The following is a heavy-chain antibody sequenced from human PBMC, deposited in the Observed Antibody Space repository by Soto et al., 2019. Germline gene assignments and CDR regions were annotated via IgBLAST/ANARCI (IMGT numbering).Heavy chain of an antibody. CDR1: GFTFSNAW. D-gene: IGHD3-3*01. CDR3: TTALYYDFWSGYYVMDV. V-gene: IGHV3-15*01. J-gene: IGHJ6*04. Sequence: TGGSLRLSCAASGFTFSNAWMGWVRQAPGKGLEWVGRIKSKTDGGTTDYAAPVKGRFTISRDDSKNTLYLQMNSLKTEDTAVYYCTTALYYDFWSGYYVMDVWGKGTTVTVSS. CDR2: IKSKTDGGTT.